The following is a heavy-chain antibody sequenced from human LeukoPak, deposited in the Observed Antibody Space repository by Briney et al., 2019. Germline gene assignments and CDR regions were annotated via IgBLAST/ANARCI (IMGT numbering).Heavy chain of an antibody. Sequence: GGSLRLSCAASGFTFSSYEMNWVRRAPGKGLEWVSYINSSGSTIYYADSVKGRFTISRDNAKNSLYLQMNSLRAEDTAVYYCARGRIQLWLRGNAFAYWGPGTLVTVSS. V-gene: IGHV3-48*03. J-gene: IGHJ4*02. D-gene: IGHD5-18*01. CDR3: ARGRIQLWLRGNAFAY. CDR2: INSSGSTI. CDR1: GFTFSSYE.